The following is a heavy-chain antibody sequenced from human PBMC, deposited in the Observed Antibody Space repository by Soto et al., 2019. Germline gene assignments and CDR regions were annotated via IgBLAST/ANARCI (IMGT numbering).Heavy chain of an antibody. V-gene: IGHV4-31*09. CDR1: GGSMSSEGYY. CDR3: ARLDFRMNWFDP. J-gene: IGHJ5*02. Sequence: TSETLSLTCTVSGGSMSSEGYYWSWIRQHPGKGLEWIGYIYYSGLTDYNPSLKSRLTISVDKSKNESYLQLSSVTAADTAVYYCARLDFRMNWFDPWGQGTLVTVSS. D-gene: IGHD3-3*01. CDR2: IYYSGLT.